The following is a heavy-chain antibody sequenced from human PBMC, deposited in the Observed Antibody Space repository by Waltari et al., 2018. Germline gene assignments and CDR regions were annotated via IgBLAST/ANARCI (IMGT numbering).Heavy chain of an antibody. CDR2: ISTYNGNT. V-gene: IGHV1-18*01. Sequence: QVQLVHSGAEVKKPGASVKVSCKASGYIFISYGISWVRKAPGQGLEWMGWISTYNGNTKYAQNLQGRVTLTTDTSTSTAYMELRSLRSDDTAVYYCARVRGSHYDFWSGYYVDYWGLGTLVTVSS. J-gene: IGHJ4*02. CDR1: GYIFISYG. D-gene: IGHD3-3*01. CDR3: ARVRGSHYDFWSGYYVDY.